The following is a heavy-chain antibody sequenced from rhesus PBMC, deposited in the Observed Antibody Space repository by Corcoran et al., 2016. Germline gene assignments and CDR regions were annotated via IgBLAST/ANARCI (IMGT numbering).Heavy chain of an antibody. CDR2: INSNSKST. Sequence: QLQLQESGPGLVKPSETLSVTCAVSGGSISGYYYLSWFRQPPGEGLEWIGSINSNSKSTNYNPSLKSRVTISKDTSKNQFSLKLSSVTATDTAVYYCARAPREYSSSPYGLDSWGQGVVVTVSS. CDR1: GGSISGYYY. J-gene: IGHJ6*01. CDR3: ARAPREYSSSPYGLDS. V-gene: IGHV4S12*01. D-gene: IGHD6-43*01.